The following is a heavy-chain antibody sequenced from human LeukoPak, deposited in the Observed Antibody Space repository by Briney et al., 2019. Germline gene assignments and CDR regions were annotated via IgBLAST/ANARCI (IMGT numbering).Heavy chain of an antibody. J-gene: IGHJ4*02. Sequence: GWSLRLSCAASGFTFSSYGMHWVRQAPGKGLEWVAVISYDGSNKYYADSVKGRFTISRDNSKNTLYLQMNSLRAEDTAVYYCAKDSCSSTSCYSRDWGQGTLVTVSS. CDR3: AKDSCSSTSCYSRD. CDR1: GFTFSSYG. V-gene: IGHV3-30*18. CDR2: ISYDGSNK. D-gene: IGHD2-2*02.